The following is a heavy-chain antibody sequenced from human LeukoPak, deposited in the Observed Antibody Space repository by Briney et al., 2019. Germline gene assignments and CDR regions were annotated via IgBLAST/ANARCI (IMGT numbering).Heavy chain of an antibody. J-gene: IGHJ4*02. CDR3: ARGSTYYDSSGQVPFDY. D-gene: IGHD3-22*01. CDR2: IWYDGSNK. Sequence: GGSLRLSCAASGFTFSSYGMHWVRQAPGKGLEWVAVIWYDGSNKYYADSVKGRFTISRDNSKNTLYLQMNSLRAEDTAVYYCARGSTYYDSSGQVPFDYWGQGTLVTVSS. V-gene: IGHV3-33*01. CDR1: GFTFSSYG.